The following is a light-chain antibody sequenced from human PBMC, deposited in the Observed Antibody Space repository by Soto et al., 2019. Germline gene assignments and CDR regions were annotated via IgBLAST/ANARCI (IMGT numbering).Light chain of an antibody. CDR1: TSDVGSYNL. V-gene: IGLV2-23*01. J-gene: IGLJ1*01. CDR3: CSYAGSSTLYV. Sequence: QSALTHPASVSGSPVPSVTISCTGTTSDVGSYNLVSWYQQHPGKDPKLMLYEGSKRPSGVSNRFSGSKSGNTASLTISGLQAEDEADYYCCSYAGSSTLYVFGTGTKRTVL. CDR2: EGS.